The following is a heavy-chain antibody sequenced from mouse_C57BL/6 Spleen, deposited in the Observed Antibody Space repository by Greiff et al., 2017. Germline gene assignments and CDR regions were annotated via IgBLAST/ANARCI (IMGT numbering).Heavy chain of an antibody. CDR1: GYTFTSYW. J-gene: IGHJ4*01. Sequence: QVHLQQSGAELAKPGASVKLSCKASGYTFTSYWMYWVQQRPGQGLELIGYINPSSGCTKYNQTIKDKATLSADNPSSTAYMQLRSMTCAESAAYYCARTQSTVEPYCSMDCWGQGTSVTVSS. CDR2: INPSSGCT. D-gene: IGHD1-1*01. V-gene: IGHV1-7*01. CDR3: ARTQSTVEPYCSMDC.